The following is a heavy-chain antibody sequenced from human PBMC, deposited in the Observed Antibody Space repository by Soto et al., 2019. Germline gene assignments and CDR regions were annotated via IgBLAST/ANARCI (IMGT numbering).Heavy chain of an antibody. D-gene: IGHD3-9*01. CDR1: GGSISSGDYY. Sequence: SETLSLTCTVSGGSISSGDYYWSWIRQPPGKGLEWIGYIYYSGSTYYNPSLRSRVTISVDTSKNQFSLKLSSVTAADTAVYYCARARRPFNYDILTGYPPDDYWGQGTLVTVSS. V-gene: IGHV4-30-4*01. J-gene: IGHJ4*02. CDR3: ARARRPFNYDILTGYPPDDY. CDR2: IYYSGST.